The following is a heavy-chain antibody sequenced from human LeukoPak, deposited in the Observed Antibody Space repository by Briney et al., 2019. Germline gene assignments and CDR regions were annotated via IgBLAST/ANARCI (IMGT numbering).Heavy chain of an antibody. CDR2: IIPIFGTA. CDR3: ARDSYSGSYGDASDI. D-gene: IGHD1-26*01. CDR1: GYTFTSYG. J-gene: IGHJ3*02. Sequence: SVKVSCKASGYTFTSYGISWVRQAPGQGLEWMGGIIPIFGTATYAQKFQGRVTITADESTSTAYMELSSLRSEDTAVYYCARDSYSGSYGDASDIWGQGTMVTVSS. V-gene: IGHV1-69*13.